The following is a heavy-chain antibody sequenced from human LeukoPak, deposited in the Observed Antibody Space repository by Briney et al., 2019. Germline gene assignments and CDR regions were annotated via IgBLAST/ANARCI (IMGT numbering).Heavy chain of an antibody. CDR3: ARADCSGGSCYAFDI. Sequence: PLETLSLTCTVSGGSISSSYWTWIRQPAGKGLEWIGRIYSSGSTNYNPSLKSRLTMSVDTSRNQFSLKLSSVTAADTAVYYCARADCSGGSCYAFDIWGQGTMVTVSS. J-gene: IGHJ3*02. D-gene: IGHD2-15*01. CDR1: GGSISSSY. CDR2: IYSSGST. V-gene: IGHV4-4*07.